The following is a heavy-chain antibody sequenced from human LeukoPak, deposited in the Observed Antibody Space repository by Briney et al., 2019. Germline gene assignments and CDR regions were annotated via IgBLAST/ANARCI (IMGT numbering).Heavy chain of an antibody. CDR3: ARGRVSSSTWYSTYYYYFYMDV. J-gene: IGHJ6*03. D-gene: IGHD4-11*01. V-gene: IGHV4-59*01. CDR2: IYYSGTT. Sequence: PSETLSLTCTVSGGSISNYYWNWIRQPPGKGLELIGYIYYSGTTNYNPSLKSRVSMSVDTSKNQFSLKLSSVTAADTAVYFCARGRVSSSTWYSTYYYYFYMDVWGKGTTVTVSS. CDR1: GGSISNYY.